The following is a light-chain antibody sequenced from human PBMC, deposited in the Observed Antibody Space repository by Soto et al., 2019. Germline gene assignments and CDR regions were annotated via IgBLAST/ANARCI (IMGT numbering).Light chain of an antibody. V-gene: IGLV1-47*01. CDR2: RND. J-gene: IGLJ1*01. Sequence: QSVLTQPPSASGTPGQRVTISCSGSSSNIGRNYVYWYQQLPGTAPKLLIYRNDQRPSGVPDRLSGSKSGTSASLAISGLRSEDEADYYCAAWDDSLSGLYVFG. CDR3: AAWDDSLSGLYV. CDR1: SSNIGRNY.